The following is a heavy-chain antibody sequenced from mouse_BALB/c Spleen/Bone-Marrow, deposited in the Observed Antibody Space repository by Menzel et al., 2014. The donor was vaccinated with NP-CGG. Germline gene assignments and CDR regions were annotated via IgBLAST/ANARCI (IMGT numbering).Heavy chain of an antibody. CDR3: ARRYYAMDY. CDR1: GYSITSDYA. J-gene: IGHJ4*01. Sequence: EVQLQQSGPGLVKPSQSLSLTCTVTGYSITSDYAWNWIRQFPGNKLAWMGYISYSGITSYNPSLKSLISITRDTSKNQFFLQLNSVTTEDTATYYCARRYYAMDYWGQGTSVTVSS. V-gene: IGHV3-2*02. CDR2: ISYSGIT.